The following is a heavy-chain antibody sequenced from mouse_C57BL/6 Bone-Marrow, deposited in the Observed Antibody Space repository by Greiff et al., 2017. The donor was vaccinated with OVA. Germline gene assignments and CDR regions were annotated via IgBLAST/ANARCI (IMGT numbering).Heavy chain of an antibody. CDR3: ASLWLLHAMDY. V-gene: IGHV1-82*01. J-gene: IGHJ4*01. CDR1: GYAFSSSW. CDR2: IYPGDGDT. Sequence: QVHVKQSGPELVKPGASVKISCKASGYAFSSSWMNWVKQRPGKGLEWIGRIYPGDGDTNYNGKFKGKATLTADKSSSTAYMQLSSLTSEDSAVYFCASLWLLHAMDYWGQGTSVTVSS. D-gene: IGHD2-3*01.